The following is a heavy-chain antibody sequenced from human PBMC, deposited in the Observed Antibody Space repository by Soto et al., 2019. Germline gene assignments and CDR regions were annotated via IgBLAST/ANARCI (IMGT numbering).Heavy chain of an antibody. CDR3: ARDKGVGGYYYYYMDV. Sequence: ESGGGLVQPGGSLRLSCAASGFTFSSYAMHWVRQAPGKGLEYVSAISSNGGSTYYANSVKGRFTISRDNSKNTLYLQMGSLRAEDVAVYYCARDKGVGGYYYYYMDVWGKGTTVTVSS. CDR1: GFTFSSYA. D-gene: IGHD3-10*01. CDR2: ISSNGGST. J-gene: IGHJ6*03. V-gene: IGHV3-64*01.